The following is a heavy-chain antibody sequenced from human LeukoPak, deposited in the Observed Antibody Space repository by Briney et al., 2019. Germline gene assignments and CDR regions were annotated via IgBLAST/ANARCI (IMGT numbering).Heavy chain of an antibody. Sequence: PGGSLRLSCAASGFTFDDYAMHWVRQAPGKGLEWVSGISWNSGSIGYADSVKGRFTISRDNAKNSLYLQMNSLRAEDTALYYCAKDKGYSSSWYGGFDYWGQGTLVTVSS. CDR3: AKDKGYSSSWYGGFDY. CDR1: GFTFDDYA. J-gene: IGHJ4*02. D-gene: IGHD6-13*01. CDR2: ISWNSGSI. V-gene: IGHV3-9*01.